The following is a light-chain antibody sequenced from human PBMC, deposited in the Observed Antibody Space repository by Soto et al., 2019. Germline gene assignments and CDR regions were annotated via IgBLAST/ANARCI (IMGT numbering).Light chain of an antibody. CDR2: EVR. Sequence: QSALTQPASVSGSPGQSITISCAGTMRDVGAYNLVSWYQQHPGRAPQLIIYEVRNRPSGISFRFSGSKSGNTASLTISGLQAEDEADYYCSSYTSNSSLLFGGGPKLTVL. V-gene: IGLV2-14*01. CDR1: MRDVGAYNL. CDR3: SSYTSNSSLL. J-gene: IGLJ2*01.